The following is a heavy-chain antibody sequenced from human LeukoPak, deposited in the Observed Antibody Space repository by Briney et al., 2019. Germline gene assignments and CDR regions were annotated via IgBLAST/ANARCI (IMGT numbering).Heavy chain of an antibody. CDR3: ARDATYYYDSSGYYYVY. CDR1: GGTFSKYT. CDR2: ITPLFGTA. Sequence: GASVKVSCKASGGTFSKYTISWVRQRPGQGLEWMGGITPLFGTANYAQKFQGRVTITADETASTAYMELSSLRSEDTAVYYCARDATYYYDSSGYYYVYWGQGTLVTVSS. J-gene: IGHJ4*02. D-gene: IGHD3-22*01. V-gene: IGHV1-69*13.